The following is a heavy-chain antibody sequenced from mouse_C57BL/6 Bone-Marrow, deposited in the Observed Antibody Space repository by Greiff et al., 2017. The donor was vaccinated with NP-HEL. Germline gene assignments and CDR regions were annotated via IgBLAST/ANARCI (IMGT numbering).Heavy chain of an antibody. CDR1: GYTFTSYW. Sequence: VQLQQPGTELVKPGASVKLSCKASGYTFTSYWMHWVKQRPGQGLEWIGNINPRNGGTNYNEKFKSKATLTVDKSSSTAYMQLSSLTSEDAAVYYGARGGYYGSSYDYWGQGTTLTVSS. J-gene: IGHJ2*01. V-gene: IGHV1-53*01. CDR3: ARGGYYGSSYDY. CDR2: INPRNGGT. D-gene: IGHD1-1*01.